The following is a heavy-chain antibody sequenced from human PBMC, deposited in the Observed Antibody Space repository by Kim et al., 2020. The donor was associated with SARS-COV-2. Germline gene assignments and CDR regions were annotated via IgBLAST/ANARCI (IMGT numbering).Heavy chain of an antibody. CDR2: IIPILGIA. V-gene: IGHV1-69*04. D-gene: IGHD1-26*01. J-gene: IGHJ4*02. CDR3: AREWELPEGFDY. CDR1: GGTFSSYA. Sequence: SVKVSCKASGGTFSSYAISWVRQAPGQGLEWMGRIIPILGIANYAQKFQGRVTITADKSTSTAYMELSSLRSEDTAVYYCAREWELPEGFDYWGQGTLVTVSS.